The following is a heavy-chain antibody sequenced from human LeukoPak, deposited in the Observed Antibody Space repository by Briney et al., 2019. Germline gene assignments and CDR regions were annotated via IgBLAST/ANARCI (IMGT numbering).Heavy chain of an antibody. CDR1: GFTFSTYP. V-gene: IGHV3-21*01. D-gene: IGHD5-18*01. J-gene: IGHJ4*02. CDR2: IGTSSSSI. Sequence: GGSLRLSCAASGFTFSTYPMNWVRQAPGKGLEWVSSIGTSSSSIYYADSLKGRFTISRDNAKNSLYLQMNSLRAEDTAVYYCARRVDTAMLNWGQGTLVTVSS. CDR3: ARRVDTAMLN.